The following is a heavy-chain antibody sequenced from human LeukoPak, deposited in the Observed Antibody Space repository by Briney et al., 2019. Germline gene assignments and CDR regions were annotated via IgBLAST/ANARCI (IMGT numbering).Heavy chain of an antibody. Sequence: SETLSLTCTVSGGSISSSSYYWGWIRQPPGKGLEWIGSIYYSVNTYYNPSLKSRVTISVDTSKNQFSLKLSSVTAADTAVYYCARHIGYFDYWGQGTLVTVSS. D-gene: IGHD2-15*01. CDR2: IYYSVNT. J-gene: IGHJ4*02. CDR1: GGSISSSSYY. CDR3: ARHIGYFDY. V-gene: IGHV4-39*01.